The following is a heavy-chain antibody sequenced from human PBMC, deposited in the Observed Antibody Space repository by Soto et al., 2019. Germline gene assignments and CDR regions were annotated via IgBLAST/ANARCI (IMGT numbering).Heavy chain of an antibody. D-gene: IGHD7-27*01. CDR3: ARKLANWGSVGAFDI. Sequence: GESLKISCKGSGYSFTSYWIGWVRQMPGKGLEWMGIIYPGDSDTRYSPSFQGQVTISADKSISTAYLQWSSLKASDTAMYYCARKLANWGSVGAFDIWGQGTMVTVSS. CDR2: IYPGDSDT. J-gene: IGHJ3*02. CDR1: GYSFTSYW. V-gene: IGHV5-51*01.